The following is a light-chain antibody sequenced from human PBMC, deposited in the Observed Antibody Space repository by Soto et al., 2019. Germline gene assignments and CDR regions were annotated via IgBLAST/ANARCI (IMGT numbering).Light chain of an antibody. V-gene: IGLV2-14*01. CDR1: SSDVGGYNY. CDR3: NSYTTGNTRQIV. J-gene: IGLJ1*01. Sequence: QSAMTQPASVSGSPGQSITISCTGTSSDVGGYNYVSWYQQHPGKAPKFMIYDVSNRPSGVSTRFSGSKSGNTASLTISGLQAEDEADYYCNSYTTGNTRQIVFGTGTKVT. CDR2: DVS.